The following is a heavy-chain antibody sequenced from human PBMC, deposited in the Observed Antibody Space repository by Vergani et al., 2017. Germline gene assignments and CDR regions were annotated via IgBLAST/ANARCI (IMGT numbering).Heavy chain of an antibody. V-gene: IGHV1-69-2*01. Sequence: EVQLVQSGAEVKKPGATMKISCKVSGYTFTDHYMHWVKQAPGKGLEWMVLVDPEDGETIYAEKFKDRVTIAADTSTDTAHLELSSLRSEDTAVYYCATPQTVTTGGMEVWGQGTTVIVSS. CDR3: ATPQTVTTGGMEV. D-gene: IGHD4-17*01. CDR1: GYTFTDHY. CDR2: VDPEDGET. J-gene: IGHJ6*02.